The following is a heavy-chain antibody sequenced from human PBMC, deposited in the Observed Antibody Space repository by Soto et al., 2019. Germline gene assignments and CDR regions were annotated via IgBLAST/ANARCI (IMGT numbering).Heavy chain of an antibody. CDR3: AREMYGEHRYFQH. V-gene: IGHV4-31*03. Sequence: QVQLQESGPGLVKPSQTLSLTCTVSGGSISSGGYYWSWIRQHPGKGLEWIGYIYYSGSTYYNPSLKSRVTISVDTSKNQCSLKLSSVTAADTAVYYCAREMYGEHRYFQHWGQGTLVTVSS. J-gene: IGHJ1*01. D-gene: IGHD4-17*01. CDR1: GGSISSGGYY. CDR2: IYYSGST.